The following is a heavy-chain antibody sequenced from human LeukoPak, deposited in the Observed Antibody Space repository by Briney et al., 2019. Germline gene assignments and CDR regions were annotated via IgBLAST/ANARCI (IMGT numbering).Heavy chain of an antibody. J-gene: IGHJ4*02. CDR2: INPNSGGT. V-gene: IGHV1-2*02. CDR1: VYTFTGYY. CDR3: ARGAKIDY. Sequence: ASVKLSCKASVYTFTGYYVHWVRQAPGQGLESMGWINPNSGGTNYAQNFQGRVTMTRDTSISTAYMELSSLRSDDTAVYYCARGAKIDYWGQGTLVTVSS.